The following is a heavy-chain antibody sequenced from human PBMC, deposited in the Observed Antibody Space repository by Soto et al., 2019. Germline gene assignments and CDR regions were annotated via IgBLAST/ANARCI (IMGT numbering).Heavy chain of an antibody. CDR1: GYRFIDFF. CDR3: ATTPPYSSGWHY. V-gene: IGHV1-2*02. D-gene: IGHD6-19*01. Sequence: ASVKVSCKASGYRFIDFFIHFVRQAPGQGLEWMGWINPYTGETNYAQKFQGRVTMTRDTSISTAYMELSSLTSDDTAVYYCATTPPYSSGWHYWGQGTLVTVSS. CDR2: INPYTGET. J-gene: IGHJ4*02.